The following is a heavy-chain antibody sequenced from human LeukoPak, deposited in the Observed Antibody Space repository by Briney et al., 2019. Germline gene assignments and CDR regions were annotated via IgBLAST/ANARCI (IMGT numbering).Heavy chain of an antibody. Sequence: GASVKVSCKASGFTFTSSAMQWVRQAPGQGLEWMGYISAYSGNTNYAQRLQGRVTMTTDTSTSTAYMELRSLRSDDTAVYFCARDSHIAGVAYYFDYWGQGTLVTVSS. V-gene: IGHV1-18*01. J-gene: IGHJ4*02. CDR3: ARDSHIAGVAYYFDY. CDR2: ISAYSGNT. D-gene: IGHD6-13*01. CDR1: GFTFTSSA.